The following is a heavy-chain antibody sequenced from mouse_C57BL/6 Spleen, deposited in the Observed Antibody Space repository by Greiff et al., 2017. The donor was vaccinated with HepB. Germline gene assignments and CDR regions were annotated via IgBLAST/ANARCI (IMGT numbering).Heavy chain of an antibody. V-gene: IGHV1-82*01. CDR1: GYAFSSSW. D-gene: IGHD1-1*01. J-gene: IGHJ4*01. CDR3: ARETFITKMDY. Sequence: VQLQQPGPELVKPGASVKISCKASGYAFSSSWMNWVKQRPGKGLEWIGRIYPGDGDTNYNGKFKGKATLTADKSSSTAYMQLSILTSEDSAVYFCARETFITKMDYWGQGTSVTVSS. CDR2: IYPGDGDT.